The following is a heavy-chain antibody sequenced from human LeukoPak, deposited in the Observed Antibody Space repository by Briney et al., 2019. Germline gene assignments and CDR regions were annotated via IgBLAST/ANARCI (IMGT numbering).Heavy chain of an antibody. CDR3: ARDMLAVPSNWFDP. Sequence: ASVKVSCKASGYTFTSYYIHWVRQAPGQGLEWMGVINPSGGTSYAQKFQGRVTMTRDTSTSTVYMDLRSLRSEDTAVYFCARDMLAVPSNWFDPWGQGTLVTVSS. J-gene: IGHJ5*02. CDR2: INPSGGT. D-gene: IGHD2-8*01. V-gene: IGHV1-46*01. CDR1: GYTFTSYY.